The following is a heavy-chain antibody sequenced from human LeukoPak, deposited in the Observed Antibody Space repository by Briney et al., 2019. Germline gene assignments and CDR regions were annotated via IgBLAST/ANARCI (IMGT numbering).Heavy chain of an antibody. CDR3: VRDYYGP. J-gene: IGHJ5*02. D-gene: IGHD3-22*01. CDR2: IYSRGST. Sequence: GGSLRLSCAASGFTVSNNYMRWVRQAPGKGLEWVSSIYSRGSTSYVDSVKGRFTISRDNSKNTSFLQMNSLRVEDTAVYYCVRDYYGPWGQGTLVTVSS. CDR1: GFTVSNNY. V-gene: IGHV3-66*03.